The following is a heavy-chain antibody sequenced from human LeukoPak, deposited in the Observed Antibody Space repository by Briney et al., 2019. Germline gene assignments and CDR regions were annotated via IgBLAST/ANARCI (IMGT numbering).Heavy chain of an antibody. D-gene: IGHD3-22*01. CDR2: IYYSGST. CDR3: ARDKDPSGYSPIGY. V-gene: IGHV4-59*01. CDR1: GGSISSYY. Sequence: SETLSLTCTVSGGSISSYYWSWIRQPPGKGLEWIGYIYYSGSTNYNPSLKSRVTISVDTSKNQFSLKLSSVTAADTAVYYCARDKDPSGYSPIGYWGQGTLVTVSS. J-gene: IGHJ4*02.